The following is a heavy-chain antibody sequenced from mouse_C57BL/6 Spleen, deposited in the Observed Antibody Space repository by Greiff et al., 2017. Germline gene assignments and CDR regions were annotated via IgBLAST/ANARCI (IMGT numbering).Heavy chain of an antibody. V-gene: IGHV1-54*01. CDR1: GYAFTNYL. Sequence: QVQLQQSGAELVRPGTSVKVSCKASGYAFTNYLIEWVKQRPGQGLEWIGVINPGSGGTNYNEKFKGKATLTADKSSSTAYMQLSSLTSEDSAVYFCARSGLGSSGYSDYWGQGTTLTVSS. CDR2: INPGSGGT. J-gene: IGHJ2*01. D-gene: IGHD3-2*02. CDR3: ARSGLGSSGYSDY.